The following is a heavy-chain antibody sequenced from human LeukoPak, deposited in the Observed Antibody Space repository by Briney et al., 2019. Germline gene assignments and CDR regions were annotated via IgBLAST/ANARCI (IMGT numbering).Heavy chain of an antibody. CDR1: GFTFSSYR. Sequence: GGSLRLSCAASGFTFSSYRMHWVRQAPGKGLVWVSRINSDGSSTSYADSVKGRFTISRDNAKNTLYLQMNSLRAEDTAVYYCAMPSSPVDYGMDVWGQGTTVTVSS. CDR3: AMPSSPVDYGMDV. CDR2: INSDGSST. J-gene: IGHJ6*02. V-gene: IGHV3-74*01.